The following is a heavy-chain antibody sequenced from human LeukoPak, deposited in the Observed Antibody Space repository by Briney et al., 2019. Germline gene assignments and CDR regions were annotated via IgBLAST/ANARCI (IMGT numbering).Heavy chain of an antibody. Sequence: PSETLSLTCTVSGGSISRGDYYWSWIRQPQGKGLEWIGYIYYSGSTYYNPSLKSRVTISVDTSKNQFSLKLSSVTAADTAVYYCARAQRYLLLFDPWGQGTLVTVSS. CDR1: GGSISRGDYY. J-gene: IGHJ5*02. CDR3: ARAQRYLLLFDP. V-gene: IGHV4-30-4*01. CDR2: IYYSGST. D-gene: IGHD3-16*02.